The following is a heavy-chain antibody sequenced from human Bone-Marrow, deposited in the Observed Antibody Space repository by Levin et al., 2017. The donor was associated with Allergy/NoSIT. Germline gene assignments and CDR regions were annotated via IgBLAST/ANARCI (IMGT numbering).Heavy chain of an antibody. Sequence: PSETLSLTCAVYGGSFSGYYWSWIRQPPGKGLEWIGEINHSGSTNYNPSLKSRVTISVDTSKNQFSLKLSSVTAADTAVYYCASRRYCSSTSCYQTFDYWGQGTLVTVSS. CDR1: GGSFSGYY. J-gene: IGHJ4*02. CDR3: ASRRYCSSTSCYQTFDY. CDR2: INHSGST. V-gene: IGHV4-34*01. D-gene: IGHD2-2*01.